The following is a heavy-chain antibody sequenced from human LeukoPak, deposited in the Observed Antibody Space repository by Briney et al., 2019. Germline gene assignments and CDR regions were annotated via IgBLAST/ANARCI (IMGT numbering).Heavy chain of an antibody. Sequence: ASVKVSCKASGYALTGYYFHWVRHAPGQGLEWMGWINPNIGDTNYAEKFQGRVTLTRDTSINIAYMELSRLTPDDTAVYYCARSSGFFYYFDYWGQGTLVTVSS. CDR2: INPNIGDT. V-gene: IGHV1-2*02. CDR1: GYALTGYY. CDR3: ARSSGFFYYFDY. J-gene: IGHJ4*02. D-gene: IGHD3-22*01.